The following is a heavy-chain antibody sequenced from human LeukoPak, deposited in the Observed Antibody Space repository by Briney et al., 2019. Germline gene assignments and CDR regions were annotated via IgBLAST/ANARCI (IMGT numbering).Heavy chain of an antibody. CDR1: GYTFTGYY. D-gene: IGHD2-2*01. Sequence: ASVKVSCKASGYTFTGYYMHWVRQAPGQGLEWMGGIIPIFGTANYAQKFQGRVAITADKSTSTAYMELSSLRSEDTAVYYCARGELGIVVVPAAMPAAFTYYYYGMDVWGKGTTVTVSS. V-gene: IGHV1-69*06. CDR2: IIPIFGTA. J-gene: IGHJ6*04. CDR3: ARGELGIVVVPAAMPAAFTYYYYGMDV.